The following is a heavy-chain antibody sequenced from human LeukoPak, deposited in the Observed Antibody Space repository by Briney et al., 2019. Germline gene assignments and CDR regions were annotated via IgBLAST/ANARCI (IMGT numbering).Heavy chain of an antibody. CDR2: IIPIRGIA. Sequence: ASVKVSFKSSGGTFSSYAISWVRQAPRQGLAWMGRIIPIRGIANYAQKFHGRVTINANKYTSTAYMELSSMRYEDTAVYCCARDKYCYDSSSDYWGQGTLVTVSS. CDR3: ARDKYCYDSSSDY. V-gene: IGHV1-69*04. J-gene: IGHJ4*02. CDR1: GGTFSSYA. D-gene: IGHD3-22*01.